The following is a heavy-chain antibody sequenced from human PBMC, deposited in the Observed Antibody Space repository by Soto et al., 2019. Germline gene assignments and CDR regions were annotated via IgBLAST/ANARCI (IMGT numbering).Heavy chain of an antibody. CDR2: IRGVAGST. CDR1: GFTFSTFD. CDR3: VKGAWLDY. V-gene: IGHV3-23*01. J-gene: IGHJ4*02. Sequence: GGSLRLSCAASGFTFSTFDMTWVRQAPGKGLEWVSLIRGVAGSTHYPDSVKGRFTISKDTSNNVLYLEMDSLRADDTAVYFCVKGAWLDYWGQGNMVTVSS.